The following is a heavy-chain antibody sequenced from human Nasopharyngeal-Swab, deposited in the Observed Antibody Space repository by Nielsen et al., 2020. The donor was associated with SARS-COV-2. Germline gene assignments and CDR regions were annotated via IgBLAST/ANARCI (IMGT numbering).Heavy chain of an antibody. J-gene: IGHJ4*02. Sequence: ESLMISCAASGFTFSSYAMSWVRQAPGKGLEWVSAISGSGGSTYYADSVKGRFTISRDNSKNTLYLQMNSLRAEDTAVYYCAKDWGLWLQAYYFDYWGQGTLVTVSS. V-gene: IGHV3-23*01. CDR3: AKDWGLWLQAYYFDY. CDR1: GFTFSSYA. D-gene: IGHD5-18*01. CDR2: ISGSGGST.